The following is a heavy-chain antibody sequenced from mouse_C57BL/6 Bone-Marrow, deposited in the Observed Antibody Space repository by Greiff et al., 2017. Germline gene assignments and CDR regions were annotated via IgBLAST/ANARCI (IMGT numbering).Heavy chain of an antibody. CDR2: ISNGGGST. D-gene: IGHD3-3*01. Sequence: EVHLVESGGGLVQPGGSLKLSCAASGFTFSDYYMYWVRQTPEKRLEWVAYISNGGGSTYYPDTVKGRFTISRDNAKNTLYLQMSLMKSEDTAMYYCASLGPGRREHYAMDYWGQGTSVTVSS. CDR1: GFTFSDYY. V-gene: IGHV5-12*01. J-gene: IGHJ4*01. CDR3: ASLGPGRREHYAMDY.